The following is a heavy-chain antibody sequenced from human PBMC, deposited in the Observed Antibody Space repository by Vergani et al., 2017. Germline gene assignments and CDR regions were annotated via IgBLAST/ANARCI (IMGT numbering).Heavy chain of an antibody. J-gene: IGHJ4*02. CDR2: ISYDGSNK. CDR1: GFTFSSYG. D-gene: IGHD5-18*01. Sequence: QVQLVESGGGVVQPGRSLRLSCAASGFTFSSYGMHWVRQAPGKGLEWVAVISYDGSNKYYADSVKGRFTISRDNSKNTLYLQMNSLRAEDTAVYYCAKGLDTAMVMLDYWGQGTLVTVSS. V-gene: IGHV3-30*18. CDR3: AKGLDTAMVMLDY.